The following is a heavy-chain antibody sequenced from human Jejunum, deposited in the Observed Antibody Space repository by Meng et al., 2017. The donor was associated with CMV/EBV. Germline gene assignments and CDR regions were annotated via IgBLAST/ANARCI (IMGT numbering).Heavy chain of an antibody. V-gene: IGHV3-7*04. CDR2: IRYDGGER. J-gene: IGHJ4*02. CDR1: GFTFSDFS. Sequence: SLRRSCAVSGFTFSDFSMTWSRQAPGRGLEWVANIRYDGGERYYVNSVEGRFFIYRDNARNTLYLQMNSLRGDDSAIYYCTRALDYWGQGTPVTVSS. CDR3: TRALDY.